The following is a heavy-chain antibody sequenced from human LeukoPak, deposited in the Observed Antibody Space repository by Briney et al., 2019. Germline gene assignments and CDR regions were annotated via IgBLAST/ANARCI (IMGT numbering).Heavy chain of an antibody. CDR3: AKKIRDSGKAKSMDV. J-gene: IGHJ6*02. CDR1: GFTFSSYA. V-gene: IGHV3-23*01. CDR2: IGSGGSDT. Sequence: GGSLRLSCAASGFTFSSYAMSWVRQAPGKGLEWVSVIGSGGSDTHYADSVKGRFTISRDNSKNTLYLQMNSLRAEDTAVYYCAKKIRDSGKAKSMDVWGQGTTVTVFS. D-gene: IGHD4-23*01.